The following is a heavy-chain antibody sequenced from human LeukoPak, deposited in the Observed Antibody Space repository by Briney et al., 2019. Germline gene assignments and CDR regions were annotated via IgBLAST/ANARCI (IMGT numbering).Heavy chain of an antibody. CDR3: AKKITMTVVLITYPQNDASDI. J-gene: IGHJ3*02. D-gene: IGHD3-22*01. CDR1: GGSFSGYY. V-gene: IGHV4-34*01. CDR2: INHSGST. Sequence: SETLSLTCAVYGGSFSGYYWSWIRQPPAKGLEWIGEINHSGSTNYNPSLKSRVTTSVDTFKNQFSLKLSSVTAADTAVYYCAKKITMTVVLITYPQNDASDIWGQGTMVSVSS.